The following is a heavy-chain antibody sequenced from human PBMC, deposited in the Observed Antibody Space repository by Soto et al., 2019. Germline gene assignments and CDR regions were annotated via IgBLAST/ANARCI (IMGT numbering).Heavy chain of an antibody. Sequence: ESGGGLVQPGGSLRLSCAASGFTFSNYDMNWVRQAPGKGLEWVSRISTSGASIYYADSVKGRFTISRDNAKNSLYLQMNSLRAADSAVYHCVRDNGGMDVWGQGTTVTVSS. CDR1: GFTFSNYD. J-gene: IGHJ6*02. CDR2: ISTSGASI. V-gene: IGHV3-48*03. CDR3: VRDNGGMDV.